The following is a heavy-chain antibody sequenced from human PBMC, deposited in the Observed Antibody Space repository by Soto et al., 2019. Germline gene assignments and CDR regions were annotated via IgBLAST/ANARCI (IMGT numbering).Heavy chain of an antibody. CDR2: ITGSGGST. CDR1: GFTFSSYA. CDR3: AKSLYSGSSESSNT. D-gene: IGHD6-6*01. V-gene: IGHV3-23*01. J-gene: IGHJ5*02. Sequence: GGSLRLSCAASGFTFSSYAMSWVRQVPGKGLEWVSAITGSGGSTYYADSVKGRFTISRENSKKPRYLQMNSLRAEDTAVYYCAKSLYSGSSESSNTWGQGTLVTVSS.